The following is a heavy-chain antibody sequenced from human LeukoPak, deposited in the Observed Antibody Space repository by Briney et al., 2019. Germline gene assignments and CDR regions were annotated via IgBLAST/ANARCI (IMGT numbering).Heavy chain of an antibody. V-gene: IGHV4-59*01. CDR3: ARGPPPITLYYHYGMDV. CDR2: IYYSGST. CDR1: GGSISSYY. Sequence: SETLSLTCTVSGGSISSYYWSWIRQPPGKGLEWIGYIYYSGSTNYNPSLKSRVTISVDTSKNQFSLKLSSVTAADTAVYYCARGPPPITLYYHYGMDVWGQGTTVTVSS. J-gene: IGHJ6*02. D-gene: IGHD1-14*01.